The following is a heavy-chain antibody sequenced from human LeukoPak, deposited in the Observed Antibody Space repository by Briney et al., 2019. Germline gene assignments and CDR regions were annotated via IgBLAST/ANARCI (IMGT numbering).Heavy chain of an antibody. CDR3: AKATSTGWAPFDY. V-gene: IGHV3-23*01. Sequence: SCKASGGTFSSYAMHWVRQAPGKGLQWVSAISGSGDTTYYADSVKGRFTLSRDNSKNTLYLQMNSLRAEDTALYFCAKATSTGWAPFDYWGQGTLVSVSS. D-gene: IGHD5-12*01. J-gene: IGHJ4*02. CDR1: GGTFSSYA. CDR2: ISGSGDTT.